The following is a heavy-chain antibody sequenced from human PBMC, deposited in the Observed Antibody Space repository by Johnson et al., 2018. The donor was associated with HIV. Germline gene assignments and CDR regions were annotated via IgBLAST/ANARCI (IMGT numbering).Heavy chain of an antibody. CDR3: AKDLASYSSFWPPAFDI. J-gene: IGHJ3*02. CDR1: GLSFSNFG. D-gene: IGHD6-6*01. CDR2: ISFDGNLK. Sequence: QVRLVESGGGVVQPGKSLTLSCVGSGLSFSNFGIHWVRQAPGKGPEWVAVISFDGNLKKYADSVKGRFTISRDNSKNTLYLQMTSLRQDDTAVYYCAKDLASYSSFWPPAFDIWGQGTMVTVSS. V-gene: IGHV3-30*18.